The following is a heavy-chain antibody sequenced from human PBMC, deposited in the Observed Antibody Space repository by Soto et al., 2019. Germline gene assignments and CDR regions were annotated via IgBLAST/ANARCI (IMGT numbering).Heavy chain of an antibody. J-gene: IGHJ6*03. CDR1: GFTFSSYV. V-gene: IGHV3-33*01. Sequence: GGSLRLSCAASGFTFSSYVMHWVRQAPGKGLEWVTVIWYDGSSEYYADSVKGRFTISRDNSKNTLYLQMNSLRAEDTAVYYCARGQGHYYYYMDVWGKRTTVTVSS. CDR2: IWYDGSSE. CDR3: ARGQGHYYYYMDV.